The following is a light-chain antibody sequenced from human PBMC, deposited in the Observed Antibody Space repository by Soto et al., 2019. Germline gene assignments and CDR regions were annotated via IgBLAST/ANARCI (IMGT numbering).Light chain of an antibody. CDR1: SSDVGGYNY. J-gene: IGLJ1*01. Sequence: QSALTQPRSVSGSPGQSVTISCTGTSSDVGGYNYVSWYQQHPGKAPKLMIYDVTKRPSGVPDRFSGSKSGNTASLTISGLQAEDEADYYCCSYAGTYTFEVFGTGTKVTDL. V-gene: IGLV2-11*01. CDR3: CSYAGTYTFEV. CDR2: DVT.